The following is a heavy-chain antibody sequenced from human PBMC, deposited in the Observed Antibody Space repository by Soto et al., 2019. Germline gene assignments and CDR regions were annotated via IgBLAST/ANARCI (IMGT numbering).Heavy chain of an antibody. D-gene: IGHD2-21*02. V-gene: IGHV3-23*01. CDR3: ASRAVATSIWDSIIFDY. J-gene: IGHJ4*02. Sequence: VQLWESGGGLVQPGGSLRLSCAASGFTFNTYAMTWVRQAPGKGLEWVSTISGSGDSTDYADSVKGRFTISRDNSKNTVYLQLISLSAEDTAVYFCASRAVATSIWDSIIFDYWGQGTLVTVAS. CDR2: ISGSGDST. CDR1: GFTFNTYA.